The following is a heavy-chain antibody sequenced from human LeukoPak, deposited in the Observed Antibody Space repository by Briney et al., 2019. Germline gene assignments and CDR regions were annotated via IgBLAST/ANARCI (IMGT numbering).Heavy chain of an antibody. J-gene: IGHJ1*01. D-gene: IGHD3-22*01. CDR1: GFTFSSYW. Sequence: PGGSLRLSCAASGFTFSSYWMHWVRQAPGKGLVWVSRIKSDGSTNYADSVKGRFTISRDNAKNTVSLQMNSLRAGDTGVYYCARAPSEIGGYYPEYFRHWGQGTLVTVSS. CDR2: IKSDGST. V-gene: IGHV3-74*01. CDR3: ARAPSEIGGYYPEYFRH.